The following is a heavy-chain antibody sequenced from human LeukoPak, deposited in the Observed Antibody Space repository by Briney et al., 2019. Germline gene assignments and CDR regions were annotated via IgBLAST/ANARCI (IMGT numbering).Heavy chain of an antibody. CDR1: GDSVSSNSAA. CDR3: ARDVKSYGSWGYYYYMDV. J-gene: IGHJ6*03. D-gene: IGHD5-18*01. V-gene: IGHV6-1*01. Sequence: SQTLSLTCAISGDSVSSNSAAWNWIRQSPSRGLEWLGRTYYRSKWYNDYAVSVKSRITINPDTSKNQFSLQLNSVTPEDTAVYYCARDVKSYGSWGYYYYMDVWGKGTTVTISS. CDR2: TYYRSKWYN.